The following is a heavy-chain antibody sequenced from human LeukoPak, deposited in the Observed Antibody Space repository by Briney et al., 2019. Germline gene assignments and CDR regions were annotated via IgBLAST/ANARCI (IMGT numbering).Heavy chain of an antibody. D-gene: IGHD5-12*01. CDR1: GFTFSSYA. CDR2: ISGSGARS. V-gene: IGHV3-23*01. CDR3: ATRGWIEPYGMDV. Sequence: PGGSLRLSCAASGFTFSSYAMSWVRQAPGKGLEWVSAISGSGARSYYADSVKGRFTISRDKSKNTLYLQMNSLRPEDTAVYYCATRGWIEPYGMDVWGQGTTVTVSS. J-gene: IGHJ6*02.